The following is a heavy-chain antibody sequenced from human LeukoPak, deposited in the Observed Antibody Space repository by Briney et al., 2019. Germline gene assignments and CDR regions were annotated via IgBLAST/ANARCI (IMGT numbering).Heavy chain of an antibody. CDR3: ARARVATFYFDY. J-gene: IGHJ4*02. V-gene: IGHV4-39*07. CDR2: IFYSGST. CDR1: GGSISTSSYY. D-gene: IGHD5-12*01. Sequence: SETLSLTCTVSGGSISTSSYYWGWVRQPPGKGLEWIGNIFYSGSTYYSPSPKSRVTISLDTSRNQFSLKLNSVTAADTAVYCCARARVATFYFDYWGQGTLVTVSS.